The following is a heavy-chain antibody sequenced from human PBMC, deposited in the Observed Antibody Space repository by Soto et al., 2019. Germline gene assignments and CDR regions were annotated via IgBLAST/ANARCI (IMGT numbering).Heavy chain of an antibody. V-gene: IGHV4-61*01. CDR2: IYYSGST. D-gene: IGHD2-2*01. Sequence: PSETLSLTCTVSGGSISSSSYYWGWIRQPPGKGLEWIGYIYYSGSTNYNPSLKSRVTISVDTSKNQFSLKLSSVTAADTAVYYCARDLGYCSSTSCYPRRWFDPWGQGTLVTVSS. CDR3: ARDLGYCSSTSCYPRRWFDP. J-gene: IGHJ5*02. CDR1: GGSISSSSYY.